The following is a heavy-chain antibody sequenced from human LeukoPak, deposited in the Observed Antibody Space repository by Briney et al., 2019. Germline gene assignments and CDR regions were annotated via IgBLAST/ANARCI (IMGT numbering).Heavy chain of an antibody. CDR3: ARLVTGTTVINSGWFDP. J-gene: IGHJ5*02. D-gene: IGHD4-23*01. CDR2: IYSGGNT. V-gene: IGHV3-66*04. CDR1: GITVSVNY. Sequence: PGGSLRLSCAASGITVSVNYMAWVRQAPGKGLERASVIYSGGNTYHADSVKGRFSISRDNSKNTVYLQMNGLRVEDTAVYYCARLVTGTTVINSGWFDPWGRGTLVTVSS.